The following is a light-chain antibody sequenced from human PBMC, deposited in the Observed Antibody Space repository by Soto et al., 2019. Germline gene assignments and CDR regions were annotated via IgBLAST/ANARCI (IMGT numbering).Light chain of an antibody. Sequence: DIQMTQSPSSLSASVGDRVTITCQASQDSSNYLNWYPQKPGKAPKLLTYDASNLETGVPSRFSGSGSGTDFTFTISSLQPEDIATYYCQQYDNLSFTFGPGTKVDIK. J-gene: IGKJ3*01. CDR2: DAS. CDR1: QDSSNY. CDR3: QQYDNLSFT. V-gene: IGKV1-33*01.